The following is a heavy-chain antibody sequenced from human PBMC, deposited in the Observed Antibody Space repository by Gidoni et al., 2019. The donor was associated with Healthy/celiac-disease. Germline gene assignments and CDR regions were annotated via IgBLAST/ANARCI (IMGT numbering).Heavy chain of an antibody. CDR3: ARDRGIAVAEYYFDY. D-gene: IGHD6-19*01. Sequence: QVQLVESGGGVVQPGRSLRLSCAASGFTFSSYAMHWVRQAPGKGLEWVAVISYDGSNKYYADSVKGRFTISRDNSKNTLYLQMNSLRAEDTAVYYCARDRGIAVAEYYFDYWGQGTLVTVSS. V-gene: IGHV3-30-3*01. J-gene: IGHJ4*02. CDR1: GFTFSSYA. CDR2: ISYDGSNK.